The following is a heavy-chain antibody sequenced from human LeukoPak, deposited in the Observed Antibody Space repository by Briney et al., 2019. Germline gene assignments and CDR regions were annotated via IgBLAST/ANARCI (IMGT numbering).Heavy chain of an antibody. D-gene: IGHD3-22*01. CDR2: IYWDDDK. J-gene: IGHJ4*02. CDR3: AHRTYYYDSSGYYYPSYFDH. CDR1: GFSLSTSGVG. Sequence: SGPTLVNPTQTLTLTCTFSGFSLSTSGVGVGWIRQPPGKALEWLALIYWDDDKRYSPSLKSRLTITKDTSKNQVVLTMTNMDPVDTATYYCAHRTYYYDSSGYYYPSYFDHWGQGTLVTVSS. V-gene: IGHV2-5*02.